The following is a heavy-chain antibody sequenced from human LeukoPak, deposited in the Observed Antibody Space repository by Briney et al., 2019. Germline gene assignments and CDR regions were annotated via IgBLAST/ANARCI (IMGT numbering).Heavy chain of an antibody. J-gene: IGHJ4*02. CDR1: EFSVGSNY. D-gene: IGHD1-26*01. CDR2: IPFDGSHK. V-gene: IGHV3-30*02. CDR3: SKDFGPWGVGATPHY. Sequence: GGSLRLSCAASEFSVGSNYMTWVRQAPGRGLQWVAFIPFDGSHKYYADSVEGRFTVSRDTSKNTLYLQMNSLTVEDTAVYFCSKDFGPWGVGATPHYWGQGTLVTVSS.